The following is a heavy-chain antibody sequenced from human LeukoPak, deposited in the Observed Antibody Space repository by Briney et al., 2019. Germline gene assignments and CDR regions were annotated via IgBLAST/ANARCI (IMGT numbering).Heavy chain of an antibody. Sequence: GRSLRLSCAASGFTFDDYAMHWVRQAPGKGLEWASGISWNSGSIGYADSVKGRFTISRGNAKNSLYLQMNSLRAEDTALYYCAKDKGYSYGLNYFDYWGQGTLVTVSS. CDR2: ISWNSGSI. V-gene: IGHV3-9*01. J-gene: IGHJ4*02. CDR3: AKDKGYSYGLNYFDY. D-gene: IGHD5-18*01. CDR1: GFTFDDYA.